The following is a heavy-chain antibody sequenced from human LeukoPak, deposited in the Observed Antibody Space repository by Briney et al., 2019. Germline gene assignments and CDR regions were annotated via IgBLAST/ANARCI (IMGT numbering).Heavy chain of an antibody. J-gene: IGHJ3*02. CDR2: IYTSGST. CDR1: GGSISSYY. CDR3: ARQGTDAFDI. V-gene: IGHV4-4*09. Sequence: PSETLSLTCTVSGGSISSYYWSWIRQPPGKGLEWIGYIYTSGSTNYNPSLKSRVTISVDTSKNQFSLKLSSVTAADTAVYYCARQGTDAFDIWGQGTMVTVSS.